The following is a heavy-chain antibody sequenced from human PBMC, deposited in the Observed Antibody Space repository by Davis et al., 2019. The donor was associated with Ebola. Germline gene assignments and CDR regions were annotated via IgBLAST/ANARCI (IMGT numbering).Heavy chain of an antibody. CDR1: GASTTSGNNY. V-gene: IGHV4-39*01. J-gene: IGHJ6*02. CDR3: ARPDYGYYSLLYHYGSDV. D-gene: IGHD5-18*01. Sequence: SETLSLTCNVSGASTTSGNNYWGWIREPPGKGLEWIGSIHYSGTTYYNPSLKSRVTICVDTYKNQFSLHMRYVTAADTAIYYCARPDYGYYSLLYHYGSDVWGQGTTVTVSS. CDR2: IHYSGTT.